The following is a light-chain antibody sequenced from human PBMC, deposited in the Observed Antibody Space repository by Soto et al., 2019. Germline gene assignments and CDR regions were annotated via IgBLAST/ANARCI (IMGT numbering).Light chain of an antibody. CDR2: GDN. V-gene: IGLV1-44*01. Sequence: QSVLTQSPSVSGTPGQGVTISCSGGTSNIGTYTVNWYQQLPGTAPKVLIYGDNQRPSGVADRFSGSKSGTSASLAISALQSEVEADYYCAAWDDSLNGVVFGGGTKLTVL. CDR3: AAWDDSLNGVV. CDR1: TSNIGTYT. J-gene: IGLJ2*01.